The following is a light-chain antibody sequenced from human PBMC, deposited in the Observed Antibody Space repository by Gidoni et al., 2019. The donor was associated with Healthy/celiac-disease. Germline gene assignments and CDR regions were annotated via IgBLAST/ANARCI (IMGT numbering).Light chain of an antibody. Sequence: EIVLTQSPDTLSLSPGERATLSCRASQSVSSYLAWYQQKPGQAPRLLIYDASNSATGIPARFSGSGSGTDFTLTISSLEPEDFAVYYCQQRSNWPPRVTFXGXTKVEIK. J-gene: IGKJ4*01. CDR3: QQRSNWPPRVT. CDR2: DAS. CDR1: QSVSSY. V-gene: IGKV3-11*01.